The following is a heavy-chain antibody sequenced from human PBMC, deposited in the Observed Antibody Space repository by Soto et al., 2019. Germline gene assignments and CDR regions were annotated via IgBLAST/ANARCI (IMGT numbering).Heavy chain of an antibody. V-gene: IGHV3-23*01. J-gene: IGHJ4*02. Sequence: EVQLLESGGGLVQPGGSLRLSCAASGFTFSSCAMSWVRQAPGKGLEWVSAISGSGGSTYYADSVKGRFTISRDNSKNTLYLQMNSLRAEDTAVYYCAKGGGQWLVSNYFDYWGQGTLVTVSS. CDR3: AKGGGQWLVSNYFDY. CDR2: ISGSGGST. CDR1: GFTFSSCA. D-gene: IGHD6-19*01.